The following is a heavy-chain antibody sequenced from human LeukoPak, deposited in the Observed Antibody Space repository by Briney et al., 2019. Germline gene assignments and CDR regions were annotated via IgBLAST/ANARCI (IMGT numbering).Heavy chain of an antibody. V-gene: IGHV4-4*07. CDR1: GDSISYFY. CDR3: ASPGAMRGYCSSTSCSLFDY. Sequence: SETLSLTCSVSGDSISYFYWSWIRQAAGKGLEWIGRTSSSGNTDYNASLKSRVTMSVDTSKSQFSLKLSSVTAADTAVYYCASPGAMRGYCSSTSCSLFDYWGQGTLVTVSS. CDR2: TSSSGNT. J-gene: IGHJ4*02. D-gene: IGHD2-2*01.